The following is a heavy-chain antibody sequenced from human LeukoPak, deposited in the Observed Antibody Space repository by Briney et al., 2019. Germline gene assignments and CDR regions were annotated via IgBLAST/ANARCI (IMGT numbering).Heavy chain of an antibody. V-gene: IGHV4-59*08. CDR1: GGSISSYY. CDR2: IFYNGVT. Sequence: KPSETLSLTCTVSGGSISSYYWSWIRQPPGKGLEWIGYIFYNGVTYYNPFLRSRLTISIDTPKNQFSLKLRSVTAADTAMYYCAREWVVPAATDIGGAHDWFDPWGQGTLVTVSS. CDR3: AREWVVPAATDIGGAHDWFDP. D-gene: IGHD2-2*01. J-gene: IGHJ5*02.